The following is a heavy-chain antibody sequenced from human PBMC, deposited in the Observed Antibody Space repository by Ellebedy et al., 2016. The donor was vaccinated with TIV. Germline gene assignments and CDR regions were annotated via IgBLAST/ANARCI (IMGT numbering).Heavy chain of an antibody. J-gene: IGHJ4*02. Sequence: PGGSLRLSCAASGFTFSDYYMTWIRQAPGTGLEWVSYISSGSRTIDYAGSVKGRFTISRDNANNALYLQKNSLRDEDTAVYYCARAPTTGGGGSIDYWGQGTLVTVSS. V-gene: IGHV3-11*04. CDR3: ARAPTTGGGGSIDY. CDR1: GFTFSDYY. CDR2: ISSGSRTI. D-gene: IGHD1-26*01.